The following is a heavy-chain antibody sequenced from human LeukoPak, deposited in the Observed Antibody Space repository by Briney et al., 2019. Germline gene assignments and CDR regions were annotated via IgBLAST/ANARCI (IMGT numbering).Heavy chain of an antibody. CDR3: ARGRGYCSSTSCYYYYYGIDV. Sequence: SETLSLTCAVYGGSFSGYYWSWIRQPPGKGLEWIGEINHSGSTNYNPSLKSRVTISVDTSKNQFSLKLSSVTAADTAVYYCARGRGYCSSTSCYYYYYGIDVWGKGTTVTVSS. CDR1: GGSFSGYY. V-gene: IGHV4-34*01. CDR2: INHSGST. D-gene: IGHD2-2*01. J-gene: IGHJ6*04.